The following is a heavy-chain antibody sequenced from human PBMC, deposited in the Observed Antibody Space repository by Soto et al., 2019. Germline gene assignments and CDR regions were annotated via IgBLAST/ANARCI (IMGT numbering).Heavy chain of an antibody. CDR3: ARDLRGIAARPPFVFDY. Sequence: GGSLRLSCAASGFTFSSYSMNWVRQAPGKGLEWVSSISSSSSYIYYADSVKGRFTISRDNAKNSLYLQMNSLRAEDTAVYYCARDLRGIAARPPFVFDYWGQGTLVTVSS. D-gene: IGHD6-6*01. V-gene: IGHV3-21*01. CDR2: ISSSSSYI. CDR1: GFTFSSYS. J-gene: IGHJ4*02.